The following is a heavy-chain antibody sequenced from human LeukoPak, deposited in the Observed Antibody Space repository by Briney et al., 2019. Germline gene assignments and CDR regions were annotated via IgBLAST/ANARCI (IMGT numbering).Heavy chain of an antibody. D-gene: IGHD3-9*01. Sequence: GGSLRLSCAASGFTFSSYAMHWVRQAPGKGLEWVAVISYDGSNKYYADSVKGRFTISRDNSKNTLYLQMNSLRAEDTAVYYCARDGDYDILTGYAIKLFDYWGQGTLVTVSS. J-gene: IGHJ4*02. V-gene: IGHV3-30*01. CDR1: GFTFSSYA. CDR3: ARDGDYDILTGYAIKLFDY. CDR2: ISYDGSNK.